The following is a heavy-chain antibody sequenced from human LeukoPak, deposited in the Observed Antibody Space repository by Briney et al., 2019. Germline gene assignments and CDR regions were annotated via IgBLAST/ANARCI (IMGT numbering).Heavy chain of an antibody. CDR3: ARRLGSNFAY. Sequence: SETLSLTCAVSGGSFSGYYWTWIRQPPGKGLEWIGQIVVTHSGKTIYNPSLKSRVTISVDTSKNQFSLNLSSVTAADTAVYYCARRLGSNFAYWSQGALVTVSS. J-gene: IGHJ4*02. V-gene: IGHV4-34*01. D-gene: IGHD2/OR15-2a*01. CDR1: GGSFSGYY. CDR2: IVVTHSGKT.